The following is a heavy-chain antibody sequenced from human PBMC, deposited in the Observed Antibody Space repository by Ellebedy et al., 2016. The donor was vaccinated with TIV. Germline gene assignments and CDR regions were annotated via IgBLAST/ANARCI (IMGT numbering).Heavy chain of an antibody. J-gene: IGHJ6*02. V-gene: IGHV3-73*01. CDR1: GFTFSDSE. CDR3: TRHGPESVTAAGTSYYYGMDV. CDR2: IRSRVNNYAT. Sequence: GESLKISXEVSGFTFSDSEMYWVRQASGKGLEWVGRIRSRVNNYATAYAASVEGRFTLSRDDSKSTAYLQMNSLKTEDTAVYYCTRHGPESVTAAGTSYYYGMDVWGQGTTVTVSS. D-gene: IGHD6-13*01.